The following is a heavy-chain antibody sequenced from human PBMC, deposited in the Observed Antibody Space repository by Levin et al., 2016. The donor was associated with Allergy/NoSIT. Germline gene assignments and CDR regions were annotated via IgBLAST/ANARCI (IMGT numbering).Heavy chain of an antibody. CDR2: IKSKTDGGTT. Sequence: GESLKISCAASGFTFRNYAMTWVRQAPGKGLEWVGRIKSKTDGGTTDYAAPVKGRFTISRDDSKNTLYLQMNSLKTEDTAVYYCTTDPDQYYYDSSGYYRGGYWGQGTLVTVSS. V-gene: IGHV3-15*01. CDR1: GFTFRNYA. J-gene: IGHJ4*02. CDR3: TTDPDQYYYDSSGYYRGGY. D-gene: IGHD3-22*01.